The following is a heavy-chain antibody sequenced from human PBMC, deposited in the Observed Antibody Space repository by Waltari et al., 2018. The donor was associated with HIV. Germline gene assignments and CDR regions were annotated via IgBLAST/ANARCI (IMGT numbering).Heavy chain of an antibody. CDR2: IREDGGNK. Sequence: QVQLVESGGGVVQPGGSVTLSCATPGFTLIPYGLHWVRQAPGKGLEGVAVIREDGGNKYYADSVKGRFTISRDNSKNTLYLQMNSLRAEDTAVYYCAKDPPAYCSGDCYSDYWGQGTLVTVSS. V-gene: IGHV3-30*02. CDR3: AKDPPAYCSGDCYSDY. J-gene: IGHJ4*02. D-gene: IGHD2-21*02. CDR1: GFTLIPYG.